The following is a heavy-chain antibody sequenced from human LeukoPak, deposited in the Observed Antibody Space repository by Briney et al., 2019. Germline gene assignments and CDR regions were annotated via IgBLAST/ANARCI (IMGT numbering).Heavy chain of an antibody. D-gene: IGHD6-13*01. CDR3: TRHLDGIAAYDY. J-gene: IGHJ4*02. V-gene: IGHV3-73*01. CDR1: GFTFSGCA. Sequence: GGSLRLSCAASGFTFSGCAVHWVRQAPGKGLEWVGRIGSKAFNYATVYAASVEGRFTISRDDSKHTAFLQMDSLKTEDTAVYYCTRHLDGIAAYDYWGQGSLVTVSS. CDR2: IGSKAFNYAT.